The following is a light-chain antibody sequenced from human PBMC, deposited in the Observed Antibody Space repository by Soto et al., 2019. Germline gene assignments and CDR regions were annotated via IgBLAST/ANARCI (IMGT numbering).Light chain of an antibody. J-gene: IGKJ1*01. CDR3: QKYNSAPWT. V-gene: IGKV1-27*01. CDR2: AAS. Sequence: DIQMTQSPSSLSASVGDRVTITCRASQVINNYLAWYQQKPGKVPKLLIYAASTLQSGVPFRFSGSGSGTDFTLTISSLQPEDVAPYYCQKYNSAPWTFGQGTTVEIK. CDR1: QVINNY.